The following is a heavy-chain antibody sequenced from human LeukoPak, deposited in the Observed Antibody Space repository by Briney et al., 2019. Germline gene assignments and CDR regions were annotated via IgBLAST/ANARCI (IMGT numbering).Heavy chain of an antibody. J-gene: IGHJ5*02. Sequence: GGSLRLSCAASGFTFSSYAMSWVRQAPGKGLEWVSAISGSGGSTYYADSVKGRFTISRDNSKNTLYLQMNSLRAEDTAVYHCAKDTDSSGYLSWFDPWGQGTLVTVSS. CDR2: ISGSGGST. CDR1: GFTFSSYA. CDR3: AKDTDSSGYLSWFDP. D-gene: IGHD3-22*01. V-gene: IGHV3-23*01.